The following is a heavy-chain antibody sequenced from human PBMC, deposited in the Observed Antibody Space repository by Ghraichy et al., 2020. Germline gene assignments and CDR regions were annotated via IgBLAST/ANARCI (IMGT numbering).Heavy chain of an antibody. J-gene: IGHJ4*02. CDR2: IYYSGST. CDR1: GGSISSYY. D-gene: IGHD6-13*01. V-gene: IGHV4-59*01. CDR3: ASCFIAAAGTGYFDY. Sequence: SETLSLTCTVSGGSISSYYWSWIRQPPGKGLEWIGYIYYSGSTNYNPSLKSRVTISVDTSKNQFSLKLSSVTAADTAVYYCASCFIAAAGTGYFDYWGQGNLVTVSS.